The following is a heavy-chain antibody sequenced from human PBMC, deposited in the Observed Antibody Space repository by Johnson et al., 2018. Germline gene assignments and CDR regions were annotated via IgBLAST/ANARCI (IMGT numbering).Heavy chain of an antibody. J-gene: IGHJ6*03. V-gene: IGHV4-59*01. CDR2: MYSSGST. D-gene: IGHD6-13*01. CDR1: GDSISGYY. Sequence: QVQLQESGPGLVKPSETLSLSCNVSGDSISGYYWSWIRQAPGKGLEWIGFMYSSGSTNYNPSLESRVSISVDRSKNQFSLKLTSVTAADTAVYYCARGVAPGTLDYYYYMDVWGKGTTVTVSS. CDR3: ARGVAPGTLDYYYYMDV.